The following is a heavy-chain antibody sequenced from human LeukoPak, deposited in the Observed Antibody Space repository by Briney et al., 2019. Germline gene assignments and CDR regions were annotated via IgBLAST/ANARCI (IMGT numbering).Heavy chain of an antibody. CDR1: GFTFSSYA. CDR2: ISGSGGST. J-gene: IGHJ4*02. Sequence: GGSLRLSCAASGFTFSSYAMSWVRQAPGKGLEWVSAISGSGGSTYYADSVKGRFTISRDNSKNTLYLQMNSLRAEDTAVYYCAKDRQTPYYYGPGSSLDYWGQGTLVTVSS. D-gene: IGHD3-10*01. CDR3: AKDRQTPYYYGPGSSLDY. V-gene: IGHV3-23*01.